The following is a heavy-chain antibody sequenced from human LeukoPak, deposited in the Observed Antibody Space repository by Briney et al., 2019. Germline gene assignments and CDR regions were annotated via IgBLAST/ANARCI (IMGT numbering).Heavy chain of an antibody. D-gene: IGHD6-19*01. CDR2: IRHDGNKK. V-gene: IGHV3-30*02. CDR1: GFSFSDYG. Sequence: GGSLRLSCGASGFSFSDYGMHWVRQAPGKGLEWVAFIRHDGNKKYLPDSVKGRFTISRDNSKNTLYLQMNSLRAEDTAVYYCARDRGSSGWYVPGYWGQGTLVTVSS. J-gene: IGHJ4*02. CDR3: ARDRGSSGWYVPGY.